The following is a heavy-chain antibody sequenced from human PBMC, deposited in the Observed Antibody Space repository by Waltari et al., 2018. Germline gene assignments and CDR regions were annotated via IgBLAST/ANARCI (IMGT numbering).Heavy chain of an antibody. CDR3: ATAGGGLDY. V-gene: IGHV3-74*01. D-gene: IGHD3-10*01. CDR1: GFTFSSYW. J-gene: IGHJ4*02. CDR2: INSVRITT. Sequence: EVQLVESGGGLVQPGGSLRLSCAASGFTFSSYWMYWVRQAPGKGLVWVSRINSVRITTSYADSVKGRFTISRDNAKNTLFLQMHSLRAEDTAVYYCATAGGGLDYWGQGTLVTVSS.